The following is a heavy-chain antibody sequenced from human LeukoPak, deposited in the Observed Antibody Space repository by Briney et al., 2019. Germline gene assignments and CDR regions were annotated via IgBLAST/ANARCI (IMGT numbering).Heavy chain of an antibody. V-gene: IGHV4-59*01. CDR1: GDSINNYY. CDR3: ASSRRGYTSGWFFDY. CDR2: IFHFGSP. J-gene: IGHJ4*02. D-gene: IGHD6-13*01. Sequence: SETLSLTCTVSGDSINNYYWNWIQQSPGKGLEWIGYIFHFGSPHYSPSLRSRVTISIDTSKNQFSLKLTSVTTADTAIYYCASSRRGYTSGWFFDYWGQGALVTVSS.